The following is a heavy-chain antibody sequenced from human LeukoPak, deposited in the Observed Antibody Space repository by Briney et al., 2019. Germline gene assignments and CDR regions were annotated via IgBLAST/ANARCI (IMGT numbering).Heavy chain of an antibody. CDR3: ARDVPTIVGALDY. J-gene: IGHJ4*02. CDR2: INSNSRTI. V-gene: IGHV3-48*04. CDR1: GFTFSTDS. D-gene: IGHD1-26*01. Sequence: GGSPRLSCEASGFTFSTDSMNWVRQAPGKGLEWVSYINSNSRTIHYADSVKGRFTISRDNAKNSLYLQMNGLRAEDTAVYYCARDVPTIVGALDYWGQGTLVTVSS.